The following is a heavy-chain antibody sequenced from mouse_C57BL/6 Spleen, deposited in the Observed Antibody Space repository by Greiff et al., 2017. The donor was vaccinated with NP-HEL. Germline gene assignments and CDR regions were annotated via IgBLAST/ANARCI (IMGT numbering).Heavy chain of an antibody. V-gene: IGHV5-4*01. CDR2: LSDGGSYT. J-gene: IGHJ1*03. D-gene: IGHD3-1*01. CDR1: GFTFSSYA. CDR3: ARDRSAYSYFDV. Sequence: EVQGVESGGGLVKPGGSLKLSCAASGFTFSSYAMSWVRQTPEKRLEWVATLSDGGSYTYYPDNVKGRFTISRDNAKNNLYLQMSHLKSEDTAMYYCARDRSAYSYFDVWGTGTTVTVSS.